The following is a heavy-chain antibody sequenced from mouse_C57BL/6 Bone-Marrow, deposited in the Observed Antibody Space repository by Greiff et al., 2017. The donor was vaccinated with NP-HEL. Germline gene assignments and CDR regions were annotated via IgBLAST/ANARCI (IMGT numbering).Heavy chain of an antibody. D-gene: IGHD1-1*01. CDR3: TRGPYGTPYYYAMDY. CDR1: PSAPPYAS. CDR2: IDPYPLHT. V-gene: IGHV1-15*01. Sequence: QVQLQQSGAELVRPVASVTLSCKAPPSAPPYASIHFLKPPPLHVLEWIGAIDPYPLHTAYNQWFKGKAILTADKSSSTAYMELRSLTSEDSAVYYCTRGPYGTPYYYAMDYWGQGTSVTVSS. J-gene: IGHJ4*01.